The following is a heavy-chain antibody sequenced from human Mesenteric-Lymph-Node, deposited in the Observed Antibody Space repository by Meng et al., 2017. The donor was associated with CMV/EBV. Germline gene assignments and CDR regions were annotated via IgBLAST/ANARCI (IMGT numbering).Heavy chain of an antibody. J-gene: IGHJ4*02. V-gene: IGHV3-66*01. Sequence: EGHLVESGGGLVPPGGSLGLSCAASGFNVRDKYMSWVRQAPGKGLEWVCIIYRGDNTYYIDSVKDRFTVSRDNSKNTMYLQMNSLRVEDTAVYYCTGDSVSNPNLDYWGQGTLVTVSS. CDR2: IYRGDNT. CDR1: GFNVRDKY. CDR3: TGDSVSNPNLDY. D-gene: IGHD3-10*01.